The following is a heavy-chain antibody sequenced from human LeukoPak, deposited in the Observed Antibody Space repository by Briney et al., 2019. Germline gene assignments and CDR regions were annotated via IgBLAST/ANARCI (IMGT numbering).Heavy chain of an antibody. V-gene: IGHV1-69*05. CDR1: GGTFSSYA. D-gene: IGHD5-24*01. Sequence: GASVKVSCKASGGTFSSYAISWVRQAPGQGLEWMGRIIPIFGTANYAQEFQGRVTITTDESTSTAYMELSSLRSEDTAVYYCARGVPIRDYYYYYMDVWGKGTTVTVSS. CDR2: IIPIFGTA. J-gene: IGHJ6*03. CDR3: ARGVPIRDYYYYYMDV.